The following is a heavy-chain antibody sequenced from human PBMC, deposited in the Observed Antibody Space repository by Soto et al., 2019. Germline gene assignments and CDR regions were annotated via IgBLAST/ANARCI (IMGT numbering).Heavy chain of an antibody. J-gene: IGHJ4*02. CDR2: IIPIFGTA. Sequence: QFQLVQSGAEVKKPGSSVKVSCKASGGTFSSYAISWVRQAPGQGLEWMGGIIPIFGTADYAQKFQGRVTITADESTSTAYMELSSLRSEDTAVYYCAGDECVYDYCPFDYWGQGTLVTVSS. D-gene: IGHD4-17*01. CDR1: GGTFSSYA. CDR3: AGDECVYDYCPFDY. V-gene: IGHV1-69*12.